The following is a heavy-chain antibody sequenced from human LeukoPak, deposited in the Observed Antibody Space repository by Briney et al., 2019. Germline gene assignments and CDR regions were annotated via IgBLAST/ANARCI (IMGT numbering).Heavy chain of an antibody. J-gene: IGHJ4*02. Sequence: AAVKVSCRTSGYTFTSYGIRWVRQPPAQGLEWMGWISAYNGNTNHAQKFQGRVTMTTDTSTSTAHMELTSLRSDDTALYYCARGPQRGYSDYWGQGTLVTVSS. D-gene: IGHD5-18*01. V-gene: IGHV1-18*01. CDR1: GYTFTSYG. CDR2: ISAYNGNT. CDR3: ARGPQRGYSDY.